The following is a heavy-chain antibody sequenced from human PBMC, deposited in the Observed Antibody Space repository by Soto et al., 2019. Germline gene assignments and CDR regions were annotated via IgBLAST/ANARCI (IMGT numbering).Heavy chain of an antibody. J-gene: IGHJ4*02. CDR2: INHSGST. CDR1: GGSFSGYY. CDR3: ARGQLVAAQH. D-gene: IGHD2-15*01. Sequence: PSGTLSLTCAVYGGSFSGYYWSWIRQPPGKGLEWIGEINHSGSTNYNPSLKSRVTISVDTSKNQFSLKLSSVTAADTAVYYCARGQLVAAQHWGQGTLVTVS. V-gene: IGHV4-34*01.